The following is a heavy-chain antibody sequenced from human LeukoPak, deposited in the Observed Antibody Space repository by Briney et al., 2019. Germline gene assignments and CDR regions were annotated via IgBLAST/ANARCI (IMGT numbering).Heavy chain of an antibody. V-gene: IGHV2-70*11. J-gene: IGHJ6*02. CDR2: IDWDDDK. CDR3: ARIHRYGPAGYYGMDV. D-gene: IGHD4-17*01. CDR1: GGSFSGYY. Sequence: TLSLTCAVYGGSFSGYYWSWIRQPPGKALEWLARIDWDDDKYYSTSLKTRLTISKDTSKNQVVLTMTNMDPVDTATYYCARIHRYGPAGYYGMDVWGQGTTVTVSS.